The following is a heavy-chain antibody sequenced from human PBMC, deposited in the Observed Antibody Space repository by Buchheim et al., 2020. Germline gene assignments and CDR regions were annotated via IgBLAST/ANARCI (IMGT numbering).Heavy chain of an antibody. CDR3: VRDLVGASDY. V-gene: IGHV3-74*01. J-gene: IGHJ4*02. CDR2: TNEHGTIT. Sequence: EVQLVESGGGSVQPGGSLRLSCEASGFTFSSYWMHWVRPVPGKELVWVSRTNEHGTITDYADSVKGRFTISRDNAKNTLYLQMNNLRAEDTAVYHCVRDLVGASDYWSQGIL. CDR1: GFTFSSYW.